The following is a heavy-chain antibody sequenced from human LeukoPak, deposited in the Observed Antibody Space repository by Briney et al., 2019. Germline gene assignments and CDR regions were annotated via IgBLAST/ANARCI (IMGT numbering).Heavy chain of an antibody. CDR1: GGTFSSYA. D-gene: IGHD6-19*01. V-gene: IGHV1-69*01. CDR3: ARGLVAGGYYYYYMNV. CDR2: IIPIFGTA. J-gene: IGHJ6*03. Sequence: ASVKVSCKASGGTFSSYAIRWVRQAPGQGLEWMGGIIPIFGTANYAQKFQGRVTITADESTSTAYMELSSLRSEDTAVYYCARGLVAGGYYYYYMNVWGKGTTVTVSS.